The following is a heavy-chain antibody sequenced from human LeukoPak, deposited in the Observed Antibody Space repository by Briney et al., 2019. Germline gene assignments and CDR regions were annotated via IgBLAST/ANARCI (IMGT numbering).Heavy chain of an antibody. V-gene: IGHV3-23*01. CDR2: ISGSGGST. CDR3: AREIWNDGDY. J-gene: IGHJ4*02. CDR1: EFTFSSYG. Sequence: PGGSLRLSCAASEFTFSSYGMSWVRQAPGKGLEWVSSISGSGGSTQYADSVQGRFAISRDNSKNTLYLQMNSLRVEDTAVYYCAREIWNDGDYWGQGTLVTVSS. D-gene: IGHD1-1*01.